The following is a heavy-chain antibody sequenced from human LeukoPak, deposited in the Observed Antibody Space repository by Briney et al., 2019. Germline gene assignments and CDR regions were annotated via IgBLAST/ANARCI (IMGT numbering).Heavy chain of an antibody. CDR3: ARGDRSGYYPLPYYFDC. Sequence: PGGSLRLSCAASGFTFSSYAMHWVRQAPGKGLEWVAVISYDGSNKYYADSVKGRFTISRDNSKNTLYLQMNSLRAEDTAVYYCARGDRSGYYPLPYYFDCWGQGTLVTVSS. CDR2: ISYDGSNK. D-gene: IGHD3-22*01. J-gene: IGHJ4*02. CDR1: GFTFSSYA. V-gene: IGHV3-30*04.